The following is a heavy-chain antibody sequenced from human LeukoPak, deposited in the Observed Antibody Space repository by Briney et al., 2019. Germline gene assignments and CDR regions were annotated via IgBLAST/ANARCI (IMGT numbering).Heavy chain of an antibody. Sequence: GGSLRLSCAASGFTFSTYAMSRVRQAPGKGLEWVSPISGSGSSTYYADSVKGRFTISRDSSKNTLYLQMNSLRTDDTAVYYCAKAYPTPQGVNFDYWGQGTLVTVSS. J-gene: IGHJ4*02. CDR2: ISGSGSST. CDR1: GFTFSTYA. CDR3: AKAYPTPQGVNFDY. V-gene: IGHV3-23*01. D-gene: IGHD3-16*01.